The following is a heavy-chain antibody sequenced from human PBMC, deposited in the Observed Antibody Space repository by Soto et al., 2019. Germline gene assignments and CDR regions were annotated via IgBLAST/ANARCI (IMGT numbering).Heavy chain of an antibody. V-gene: IGHV4-34*01. CDR2: INHSGST. J-gene: IGHJ4*02. CDR3: ARVRRYDSSGSLNGVDY. D-gene: IGHD3-22*01. CDR1: GGSFSGYY. Sequence: SETLSLTCAVYGGSFSGYYWSWIRQPPGKGLEWIGEINHSGSTNYNPSLKSRVTISVDTSKNQFSLKLSSVTAADTAVYYCARVRRYDSSGSLNGVDYWGQGTLVTVSS.